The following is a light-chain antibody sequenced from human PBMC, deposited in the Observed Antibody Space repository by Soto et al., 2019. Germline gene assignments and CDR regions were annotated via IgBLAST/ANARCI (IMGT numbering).Light chain of an antibody. J-gene: IGKJ4*01. V-gene: IGKV3-20*01. CDR3: QQYGSSPLT. CDR1: QSVSSDS. CDR2: GAS. Sequence: EIVLTQSPGTLSLSPGERATLSCRPSQSVSSDSLAWYQQKPGQAPRLLIFGASSRATGIPDRFSGSGSGTDYTLTIRRLEPEYFAVYYCQQYGSSPLTFGGGTKVEIK.